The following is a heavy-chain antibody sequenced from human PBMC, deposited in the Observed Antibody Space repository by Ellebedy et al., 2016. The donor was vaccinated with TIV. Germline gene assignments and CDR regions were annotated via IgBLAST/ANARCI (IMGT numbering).Heavy chain of an antibody. J-gene: IGHJ4*02. CDR1: GYTFTSYG. D-gene: IGHD2-2*01. CDR2: ISAYNGNT. V-gene: IGHV1-18*01. CDR3: ARSSSRVPAVRGLDY. Sequence: ASVKVSXXASGYTFTSYGISWVRQAPGQGLEWMGWISAYNGNTNYAQKLQGRVTMTTDTSTSTAYMELRSLRSDDTAVYYCARSSSRVPAVRGLDYWGQGTLVTVSS.